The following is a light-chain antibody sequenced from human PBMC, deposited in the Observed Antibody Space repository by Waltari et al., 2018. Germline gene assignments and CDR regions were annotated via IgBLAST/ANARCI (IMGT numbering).Light chain of an antibody. CDR1: QSSSTN. V-gene: IGKV3-15*01. J-gene: IGKJ1*01. Sequence: ERVMTQSPDILSVSPGETVTLSCRASQSSSTNVAWYQHKPGQAPRLLIYNGATRHTGIPATFSGSGSGTEFTLTMSSLQPEDFAVYFCQQYDDWPATFGQGTKVDI. CDR3: QQYDDWPAT. CDR2: NGA.